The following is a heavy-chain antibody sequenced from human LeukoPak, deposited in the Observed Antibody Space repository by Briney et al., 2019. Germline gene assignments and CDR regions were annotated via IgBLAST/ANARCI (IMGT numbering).Heavy chain of an antibody. CDR2: MNPNSGNT. J-gene: IGHJ4*02. D-gene: IGHD3-22*01. CDR1: GYTFTSHD. V-gene: IGHV1-8*01. CDR3: ATSPYYYDSSGYYDY. Sequence: ASVKVSCKASGYTFTSHDINWVRQATGQGLEWMGWMNPNSGNTGYGQKFQGRVTMTRDTSISTAYMELSSLRSEDTAVYYCATSPYYYDSSGYYDYWGQGTLVTVSS.